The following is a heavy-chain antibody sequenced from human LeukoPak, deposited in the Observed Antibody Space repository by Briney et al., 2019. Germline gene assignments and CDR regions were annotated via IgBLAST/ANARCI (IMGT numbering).Heavy chain of an antibody. CDR2: IRYDGSNK. Sequence: GGSLRLSCAASGFTFSSYVMHWVRQAPGKGLEWVAFIRYDGSNKYYADSVKGRFTISRDNSKNTLYLQMNSLRAEDTAVYYCAKDPRWYYYDSSGYYSDAFDIWGQGTMVTVSS. CDR1: GFTFSSYV. CDR3: AKDPRWYYYDSSGYYSDAFDI. J-gene: IGHJ3*02. V-gene: IGHV3-30*02. D-gene: IGHD3-22*01.